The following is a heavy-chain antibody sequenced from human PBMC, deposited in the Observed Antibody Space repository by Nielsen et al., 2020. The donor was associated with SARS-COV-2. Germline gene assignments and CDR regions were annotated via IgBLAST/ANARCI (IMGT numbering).Heavy chain of an antibody. CDR3: ARTYYYGSGSYDI. CDR2: IYYSGTT. D-gene: IGHD3-10*01. CDR1: GGSISSSGYY. J-gene: IGHJ3*02. Sequence: SETLSLTCTVSGGSISSSGYYWSWIRQHPGEGLEWIGYIYYSGTTYYNPSLQSRVTISVDTSKNQFSLKLSSVTAADTAVYYCARTYYYGSGSYDIWGQGTMVTVSS. V-gene: IGHV4-31*03.